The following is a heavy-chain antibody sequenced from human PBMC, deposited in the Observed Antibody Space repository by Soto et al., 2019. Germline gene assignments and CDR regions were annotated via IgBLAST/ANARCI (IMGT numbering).Heavy chain of an antibody. CDR2: INDSGST. J-gene: IGHJ4*02. CDR1: GGSISSYF. V-gene: IGHV4-59*01. CDR3: ARDRGGYFDY. Sequence: QVQLQESGPGLVKPSETLSLTCTVSGGSISSYFWSWIRQPPGTGLEWIGYINDSGSTNYNPSLQSRVTITVDTSKNQVSLKLSSVTAADTAFYYCARDRGGYFDYWGQGSLVTLSS. D-gene: IGHD3-10*01.